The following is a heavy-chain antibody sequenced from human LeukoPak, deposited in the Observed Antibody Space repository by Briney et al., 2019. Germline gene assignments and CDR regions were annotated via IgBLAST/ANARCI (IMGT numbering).Heavy chain of an antibody. CDR2: IYYSGST. CDR1: GGSISSYY. CDR3: ARHPGIAAAGRGVDY. J-gene: IGHJ4*02. D-gene: IGHD6-13*01. Sequence: SETLSLTCTVSGGSISSYYWSWIRQPPGKGLEWIGYIYYSGSTNYNPSLKSRVTISVDTSKNQFSLKLSSVTAADAAVYYCARHPGIAAAGRGVDYWGQGTPVIVSS. V-gene: IGHV4-59*08.